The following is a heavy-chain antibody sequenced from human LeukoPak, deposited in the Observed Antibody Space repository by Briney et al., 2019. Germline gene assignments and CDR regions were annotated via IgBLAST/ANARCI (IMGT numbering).Heavy chain of an antibody. J-gene: IGHJ4*02. CDR3: ARGEAHYYDSSGYYYSPDY. D-gene: IGHD3-22*01. CDR1: GGSISSYY. CDR2: IYYSGST. Sequence: PSETLSLTCTVSGGSISSYYWSWIRQPPGKGLEWIGYIYYSGSTNYNPSLKSRVTISVDTSKNQFSLKLSSVTAADTAVYYCARGEAHYYDSSGYYYSPDYWGQGTLVTDSS. V-gene: IGHV4-59*12.